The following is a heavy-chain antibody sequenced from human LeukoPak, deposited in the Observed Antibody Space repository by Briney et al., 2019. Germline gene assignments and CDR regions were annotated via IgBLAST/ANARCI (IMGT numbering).Heavy chain of an antibody. V-gene: IGHV4-59*01. Sequence: SETLSLTCTVSGGSISSYYWSWIRQPPGKGLEWIGYISYSGSTNYSPSLKGRVTISVDTSKNHFSLNLTSVTAADTAVYYCARPTTTFDDWGQGTLVTVSS. CDR3: ARPTTTFDD. CDR2: ISYSGST. J-gene: IGHJ4*02. D-gene: IGHD4-11*01. CDR1: GGSISSYY.